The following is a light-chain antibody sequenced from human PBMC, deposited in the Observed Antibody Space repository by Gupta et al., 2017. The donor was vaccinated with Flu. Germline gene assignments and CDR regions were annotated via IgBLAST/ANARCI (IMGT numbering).Light chain of an antibody. Sequence: DIVMTQSPFSLPVTPGEPASISCRSSQSLLYSNGYNYLDWYLQKAGESPQLLIYLGSNRASGVPDRISGSGSGTNFTLKISRVEAEDVGVYYCMQGRQTPLTFGGGTKVDIK. CDR3: MQGRQTPLT. CDR2: LGS. J-gene: IGKJ4*02. CDR1: QSLLYSNGYNY. V-gene: IGKV2-28*01.